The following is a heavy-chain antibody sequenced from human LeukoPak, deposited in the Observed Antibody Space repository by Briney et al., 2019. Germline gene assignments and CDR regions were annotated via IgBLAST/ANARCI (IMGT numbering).Heavy chain of an antibody. V-gene: IGHV4-4*07. CDR1: GASISSYY. J-gene: IGHJ4*02. D-gene: IGHD2-21*02. Sequence: SETLSLTCTVSGASISSYYWSWIRQPTGKGLEWIGRMYTSGSTNYNPSLKSRVTMSGDKSNNQFSLKLSSVTAADTAVYYCARVGDSATHFDYWGQGTLVTVSS. CDR2: MYTSGST. CDR3: ARVGDSATHFDY.